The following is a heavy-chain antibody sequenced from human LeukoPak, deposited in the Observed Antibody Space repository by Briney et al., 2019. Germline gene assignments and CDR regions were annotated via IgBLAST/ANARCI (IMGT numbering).Heavy chain of an antibody. CDR1: GYTFTCYD. V-gene: IGHV1-8*01. Sequence: ASVKVSCKASGYTFTCYDINWVRQATGQGLEWMGWMNPNSGNTGSAQKFQGRLTMTRNTSISTAYMELSSLRSEDTAVYYCARRSQAGGTGIGYWGQGTLVTVSS. D-gene: IGHD6-19*01. J-gene: IGHJ4*02. CDR3: ARRSQAGGTGIGY. CDR2: MNPNSGNT.